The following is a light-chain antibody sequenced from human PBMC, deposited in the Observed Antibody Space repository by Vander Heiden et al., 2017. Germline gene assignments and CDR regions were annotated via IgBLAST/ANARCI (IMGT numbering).Light chain of an antibody. CDR3: SSYLVTGDYV. V-gene: IGLV2-8*01. Sequence: QSALTQSPSASGSPGQSDTISCTGTSRDIGGYDHVSWYKWHPGKAPKLIIYDVTKRPSGVPDRFSGSKSGNTASLTVSGLQAEDEADYFCSSYLVTGDYVFGTGTKVTVL. CDR1: SRDIGGYDH. CDR2: DVT. J-gene: IGLJ1*01.